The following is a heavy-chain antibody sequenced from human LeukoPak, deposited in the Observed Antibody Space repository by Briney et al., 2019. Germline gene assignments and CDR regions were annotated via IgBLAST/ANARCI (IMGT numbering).Heavy chain of an antibody. CDR1: GFSFGNYA. CDR3: VKDPRDTYGTNWFVS. Sequence: GGSLRLSCVASGFSFGNYAMSWVRQAPGKGLQWVSQISGTGGAAWYAGFARDRFTISRDNSKKTPYLQISGLRVEDTAMYYCVKDPRDTYGTNWFVSWGQGTLLIVSS. J-gene: IGHJ5*01. D-gene: IGHD2-21*01. V-gene: IGHV3-23*01. CDR2: ISGTGGAA.